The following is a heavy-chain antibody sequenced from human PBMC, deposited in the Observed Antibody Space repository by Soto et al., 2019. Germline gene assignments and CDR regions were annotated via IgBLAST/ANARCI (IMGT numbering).Heavy chain of an antibody. V-gene: IGHV3-48*03. CDR1: GFHFNIYE. CDR3: ARGVYDSNGYSYP. J-gene: IGHJ5*02. Sequence: GXLSLSWPASGFHFNIYEMKWLRQAPGKGLEWISYISSSGKTIYYADSVKGRFTISRDNAKNSLFLQMNSLRAEDTAVYYCARGVYDSNGYSYPWGQGTLVTVYS. CDR2: ISSSGKTI. D-gene: IGHD3-22*01.